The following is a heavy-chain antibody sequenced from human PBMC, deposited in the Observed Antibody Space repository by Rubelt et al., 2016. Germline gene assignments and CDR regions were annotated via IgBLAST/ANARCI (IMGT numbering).Heavy chain of an antibody. V-gene: IGHV1-69*04. Sequence: KASGYTFTSYYMHWVRQAPGQGLEWIGRIIPILGIPNYAQKFQGRVTITADKSTSTAYMEVSSLRSEDTAVYYCARGSGGSFFYYWGQGTLVTVSS. D-gene: IGHD1-26*01. CDR1: GYTFTSYY. CDR2: IIPILGIP. J-gene: IGHJ4*02. CDR3: ARGSGGSFFYY.